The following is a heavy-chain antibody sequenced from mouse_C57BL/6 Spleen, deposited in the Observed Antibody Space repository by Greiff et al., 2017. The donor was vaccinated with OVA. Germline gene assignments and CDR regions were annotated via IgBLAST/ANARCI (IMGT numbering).Heavy chain of an antibody. Sequence: VQLQQSGPGLVAPSQSLSITCTVSGFSLTSYAISWVRQPPGKGLEWLGVIWTGGGTNYNSALKSRLSISKDNSKSQVFLKMNSLQTDDTARYYCAREPNDYEDWYFDVWGTGTTVTVSS. V-gene: IGHV2-9-1*01. J-gene: IGHJ1*03. CDR3: AREPNDYEDWYFDV. CDR1: GFSLTSYA. D-gene: IGHD2-4*01. CDR2: IWTGGGT.